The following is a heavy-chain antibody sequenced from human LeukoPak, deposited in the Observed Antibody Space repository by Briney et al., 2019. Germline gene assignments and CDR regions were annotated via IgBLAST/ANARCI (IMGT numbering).Heavy chain of an antibody. CDR3: ARDGAGIAVAGTGIY. J-gene: IGHJ4*02. CDR1: GYTFTSYA. CDR2: INTNTGNP. D-gene: IGHD6-19*01. V-gene: IGHV7-4-1*02. Sequence: ASVKVSCKASGYTFTSYAMNWVRQAPGQGLEWVGWINTNTGNPTYAQGFTGRFVFSLDTSVSTAYLQISSLKAEDTAVYYCARDGAGIAVAGTGIYWGQGTLVTVSS.